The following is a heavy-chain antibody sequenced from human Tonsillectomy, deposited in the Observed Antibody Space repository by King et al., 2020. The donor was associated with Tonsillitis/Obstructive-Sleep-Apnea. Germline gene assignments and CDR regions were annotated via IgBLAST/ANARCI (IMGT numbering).Heavy chain of an antibody. CDR1: GYSFTSYW. CDR3: ARFPPLYDSSGYQTYYYYYMDV. V-gene: IGHV5-51*01. J-gene: IGHJ6*03. D-gene: IGHD3-22*01. CDR2: IYPGDSDT. Sequence: QLVQSGAEVKKPGASLKISCKGSGYSFTSYWIGWVRQMPGKGLEWMGLIYPGDSDTRYSPSFQGQVTISADKSISTAYLQWSSLKASDTAMYYCARFPPLYDSSGYQTYYYYYMDVWGKGTTVTVSS.